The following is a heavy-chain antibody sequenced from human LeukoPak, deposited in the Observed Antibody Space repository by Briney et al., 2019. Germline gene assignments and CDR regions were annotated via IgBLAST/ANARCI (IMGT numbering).Heavy chain of an antibody. CDR3: ARVPYYYGSGTEYWYFDL. CDR1: GGSVSSGSYY. D-gene: IGHD3-10*01. CDR2: IYYSGST. Sequence: SETLSLTCTVSGGSVSSGSYYWSWIRQPPGKGLEWIGYIYYSGSTHYNPSLKSRVTISVETSKNQFSLKLSSVTAADTAVYYCARVPYYYGSGTEYWYFDLWGRGTLVTVSS. J-gene: IGHJ2*01. V-gene: IGHV4-61*01.